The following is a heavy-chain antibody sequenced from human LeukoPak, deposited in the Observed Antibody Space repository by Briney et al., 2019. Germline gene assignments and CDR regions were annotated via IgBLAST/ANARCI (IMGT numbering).Heavy chain of an antibody. Sequence: SETLSLTCAVYGGSFSDYYWSWIRQPPGKGLEWIGEINHSGSTNYNPSLKSRVTISVDTSKNQFSLKLSSVTAADTAVYYCARSHARWVPAAIHYYYYYMDVWDKGTTVTVSS. J-gene: IGHJ6*03. CDR1: GGSFSDYY. V-gene: IGHV4-34*01. CDR2: INHSGST. CDR3: ARSHARWVPAAIHYYYYYMDV. D-gene: IGHD2-2*02.